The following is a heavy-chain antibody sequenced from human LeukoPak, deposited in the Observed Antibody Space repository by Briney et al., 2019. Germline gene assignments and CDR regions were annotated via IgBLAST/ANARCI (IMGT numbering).Heavy chain of an antibody. J-gene: IGHJ4*02. Sequence: SETLSLTCTVSDGSDNSGSYYWSWIRQPPGKGPEWIGYIYYSESTNYNPSLKSRVTISLDTSKNQFSLTLNSVTAADTAVYYCARDVVAAYFDYWGQGTLVTVSS. V-gene: IGHV4-61*01. CDR2: IYYSEST. CDR3: ARDVVAAYFDY. D-gene: IGHD2-15*01. CDR1: DGSDNSGSYY.